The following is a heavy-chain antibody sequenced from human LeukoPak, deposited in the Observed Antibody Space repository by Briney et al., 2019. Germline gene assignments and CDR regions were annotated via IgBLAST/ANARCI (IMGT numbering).Heavy chain of an antibody. CDR1: GFTFTNAW. Sequence: GDSLRLSCAASGFTFTNAWMTWVRQAPGKGLEWVGRIRSKTDGGTTDYAAPVKGRFTLSRDDSRNTLYLQMNSLRAEDTAVYYCANHGSSGWYLTPPDFDYWGQGTLVTVSS. V-gene: IGHV3-15*01. CDR3: ANHGSSGWYLTPPDFDY. J-gene: IGHJ4*02. D-gene: IGHD6-19*01. CDR2: IRSKTDGGTT.